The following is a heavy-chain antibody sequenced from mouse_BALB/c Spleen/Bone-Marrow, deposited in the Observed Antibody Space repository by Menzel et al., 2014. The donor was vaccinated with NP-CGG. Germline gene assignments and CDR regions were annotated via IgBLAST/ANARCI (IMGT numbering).Heavy chain of an antibody. J-gene: IGHJ2*01. Sequence: VKLVESGPDLVAPSQSLSITCTVSGFSLTSFGIHWVRQPPGKGLEWLGVIWAGGSTNYNSALMSRLSISKDNSKSQVFLKMNSLQTDDTAMYYCARGYYGYDRGYYFDYWGQGTTLTVSS. CDR2: IWAGGST. CDR1: GFSLTSFG. CDR3: ARGYYGYDRGYYFDY. V-gene: IGHV2-9*02. D-gene: IGHD2-2*01.